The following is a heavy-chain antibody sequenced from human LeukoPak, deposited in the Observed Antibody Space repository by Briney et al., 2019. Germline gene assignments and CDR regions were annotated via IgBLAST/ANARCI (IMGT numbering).Heavy chain of an antibody. Sequence: GGSLRLSCAGSGFTFTSYALSWVRQAPGKGLEWVATVSGIGDNSHYADSMKGRFTISRDNFKNMVFLQMAGLRVEDTAVYYCAKVPSNGGNSDYFWGQGAQVTVSS. J-gene: IGHJ4*02. CDR3: AKVPSNGGNSDYF. CDR1: GFTFTSYA. V-gene: IGHV3-23*01. CDR2: VSGIGDNS. D-gene: IGHD2-8*01.